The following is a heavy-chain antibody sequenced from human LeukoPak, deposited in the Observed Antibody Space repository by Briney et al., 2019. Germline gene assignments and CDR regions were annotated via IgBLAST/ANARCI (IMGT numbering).Heavy chain of an antibody. D-gene: IGHD3-9*01. CDR3: AKDRYVLRYFDWLYLFDY. CDR1: GCTFSSYG. CDR2: IWYDGSNK. Sequence: GGSLRLSCAASGCTFSSYGMNWVLQAPGKGLEWVAVIWYDGSNKYYADSVKGRFTISRGNSKNTLYLQMNSLRAEDTVVYYCAKDRYVLRYFDWLYLFDYWGQGTLVTVSS. V-gene: IGHV3-33*06. J-gene: IGHJ4*02.